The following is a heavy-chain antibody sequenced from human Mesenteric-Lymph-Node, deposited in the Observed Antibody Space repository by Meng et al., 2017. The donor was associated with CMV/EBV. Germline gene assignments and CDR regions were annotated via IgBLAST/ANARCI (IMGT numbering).Heavy chain of an antibody. CDR1: GGSISSSNW. V-gene: IGHV4-4*02. CDR2: IHHSGSST. J-gene: IGHJ6*02. Sequence: GSLRLSCAVSGGSISSSNWWTWVRQPPGKGLEWIGEIHHSGSSTNYNPSLKSRVTISVDKSKNQFSLKLSSVTAADTAVYYCARDTDFWSGYSSRGYYYGMDVWGQGTTVTVSS. CDR3: ARDTDFWSGYSSRGYYYGMDV. D-gene: IGHD3-3*01.